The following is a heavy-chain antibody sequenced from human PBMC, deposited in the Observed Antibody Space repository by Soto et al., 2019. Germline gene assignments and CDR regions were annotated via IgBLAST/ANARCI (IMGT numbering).Heavy chain of an antibody. D-gene: IGHD4-17*01. CDR1: GGSISSGGYS. J-gene: IGHJ4*02. Sequence: SETLSLTCAVSGGSISSGGYSWYWIRQPPGKGLEWIGYIYHSGSTYYNPSLRSRVTISVDRSKNQFSLKLSSVTAADTAVYYCARGITTVTTLDYWGQGTLVTVSS. CDR3: ARGITTVTTLDY. V-gene: IGHV4-30-2*01. CDR2: IYHSGST.